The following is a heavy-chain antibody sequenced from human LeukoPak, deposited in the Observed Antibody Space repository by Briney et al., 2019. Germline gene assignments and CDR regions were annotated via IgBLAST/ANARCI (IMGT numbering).Heavy chain of an antibody. V-gene: IGHV1-2*02. CDR3: ARAPPKLYYYYMDV. Sequence: ASVKVSCKASGYTFTGYYMHWVRQAPGQGLEWMGWINPNSGGTNYAQKFQGRVTMTRDTSISTAYMELSRLRSDDTAVYYCARAPPKLYYYYMDVWGKGTTVTVSS. CDR1: GYTFTGYY. J-gene: IGHJ6*03. CDR2: INPNSGGT.